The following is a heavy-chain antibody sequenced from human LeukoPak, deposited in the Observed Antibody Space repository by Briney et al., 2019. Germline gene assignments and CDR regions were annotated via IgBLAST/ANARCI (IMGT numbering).Heavy chain of an antibody. J-gene: IGHJ2*01. CDR3: AREGEQWLVRDWYFDL. Sequence: KPSETLSLTCAVYGGSFSGYYWSWIRQPPGKGLEWIGEINHSGSTNYNPSLKSRVTISVDTSKNQFSLKLSSVTAADTAVYYCAREGEQWLVRDWYFDLWGRGTLVTVSS. D-gene: IGHD6-19*01. V-gene: IGHV4-34*01. CDR1: GGSFSGYY. CDR2: INHSGST.